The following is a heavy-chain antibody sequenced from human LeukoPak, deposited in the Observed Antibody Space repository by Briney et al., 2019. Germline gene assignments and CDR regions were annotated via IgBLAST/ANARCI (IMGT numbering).Heavy chain of an antibody. J-gene: IGHJ4*02. V-gene: IGHV4-39*01. D-gene: IGHD5-18*01. CDR1: GGSISSSSYY. CDR2: IYYSGST. CDR3: ARGRGWKLWPHDY. Sequence: SETLSLTCTVSGGSISSSSYYWGWIRQPPGKGLEWIGSIYYSGSTYYNPSLKSRVTISVDTSKNQFSLKLSSVTAADTAVYYCARGRGWKLWPHDYWGQGTLVTVSS.